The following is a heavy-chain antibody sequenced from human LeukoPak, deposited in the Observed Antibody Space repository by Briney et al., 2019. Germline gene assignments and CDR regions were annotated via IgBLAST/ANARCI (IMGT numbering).Heavy chain of an antibody. Sequence: GGSLRLSCAASGFTVSSNYMSWVRQAPGKGLEWVSVIYSGGSTYYADSVKGRFTISRDNSKNTLYLQMNSLRAEDAAVYYCARDTDGDYYYYYGTDVWGQGTTVTVSS. CDR1: GFTVSSNY. J-gene: IGHJ6*02. D-gene: IGHD4-17*01. CDR3: ARDTDGDYYYYYGTDV. V-gene: IGHV3-53*01. CDR2: IYSGGST.